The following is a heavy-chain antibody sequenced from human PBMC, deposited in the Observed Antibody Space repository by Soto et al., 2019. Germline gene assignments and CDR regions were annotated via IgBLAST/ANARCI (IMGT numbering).Heavy chain of an antibody. CDR3: ARGQDERNYDFWSGYYYYYYMDV. CDR1: GFTFSSYW. D-gene: IGHD3-3*01. J-gene: IGHJ6*03. V-gene: IGHV3-7*01. Sequence: GGSLRLSCAASGFTFSSYWMSWVRQAPGKGLEWVANIKQDGSEKYYVDSVKGRFTISRDNAKNSLYLQMNSLRAEDTAVYYCARGQDERNYDFWSGYYYYYYMDVWGKGTTVTVSS. CDR2: IKQDGSEK.